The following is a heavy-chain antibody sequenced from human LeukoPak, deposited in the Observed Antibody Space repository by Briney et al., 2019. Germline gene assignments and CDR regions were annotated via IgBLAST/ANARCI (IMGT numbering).Heavy chain of an antibody. CDR2: IYYSGST. V-gene: IGHV4-30-4*01. CDR1: GGSISSGDYY. D-gene: IGHD3-22*01. Sequence: SGTLSLTCAVSGGSISSGDYYWTWIRQPPGKGLEWIGFIYYSGSTYYNPSLKSRVTISVATSKNQFSLKLSSVTAADTAVYYCARLKSSGYYLAGWFDPWGQGTLVTVSS. CDR3: ARLKSSGYYLAGWFDP. J-gene: IGHJ5*02.